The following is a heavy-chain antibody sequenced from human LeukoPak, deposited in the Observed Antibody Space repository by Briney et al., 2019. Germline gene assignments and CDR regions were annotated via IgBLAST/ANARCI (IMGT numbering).Heavy chain of an antibody. CDR1: GFTFSSYS. V-gene: IGHV3-21*01. Sequence: PGGSLRLSCGASGFTFSSYSMNWARQPPGKGLEWVSSITGRSQHIYYADSVKGRFTISRDNAKNSMYLQMNSLRVEGTAVYYCARDGVQIGDESHLDYWGQGILVTVSS. J-gene: IGHJ4*02. D-gene: IGHD2/OR15-2a*01. CDR2: ITGRSQHI. CDR3: ARDGVQIGDESHLDY.